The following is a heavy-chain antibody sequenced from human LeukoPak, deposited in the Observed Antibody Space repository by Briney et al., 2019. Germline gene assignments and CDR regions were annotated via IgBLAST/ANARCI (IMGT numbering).Heavy chain of an antibody. CDR3: ASIVVPGPIHNYFDY. CDR1: GYTFTSYY. D-gene: IGHD2-2*01. V-gene: IGHV1-46*01. CDR2: INPSGGST. Sequence: ASVKVSCKASGYTFTSYYMHWVRQAPGQGLEWMGIINPSGGSTSYAQKFQGRVTMTRDTSTSTVYMELSSLRSEDTAVYYCASIVVPGPIHNYFDYWGQGTLVTVSS. J-gene: IGHJ4*02.